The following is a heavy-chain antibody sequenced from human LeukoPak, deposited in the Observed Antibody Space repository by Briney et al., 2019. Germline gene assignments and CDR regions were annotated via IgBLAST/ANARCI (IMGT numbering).Heavy chain of an antibody. Sequence: SQTLSLTCAVSGGSISSGGHSWSWIRQPPGKGLEWIGYIYHSGSTYYNPSLKSRATISVDRSKNQFSLKLSSVTAADTAVYYCARGVLLWFGELESFDYWGQGTLVTVSS. D-gene: IGHD3-10*01. J-gene: IGHJ4*02. V-gene: IGHV4-30-2*01. CDR3: ARGVLLWFGELESFDY. CDR1: GGSISSGGHS. CDR2: IYHSGST.